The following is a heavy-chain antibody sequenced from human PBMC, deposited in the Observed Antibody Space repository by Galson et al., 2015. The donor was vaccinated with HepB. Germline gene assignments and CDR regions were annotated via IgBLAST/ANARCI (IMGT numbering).Heavy chain of an antibody. Sequence: SVKVSCKASGYTFTSYGISWVRQAPGQGLEWMGWISAYNGNTNYAQKLQGRVTMTTDTSTSTAYMELRSLRSDDTAVYYCARHKRGYCSSTSCYTPDYWGQGTLVTVSS. J-gene: IGHJ4*02. CDR1: GYTFTSYG. CDR2: ISAYNGNT. D-gene: IGHD2-2*02. V-gene: IGHV1-18*01. CDR3: ARHKRGYCSSTSCYTPDY.